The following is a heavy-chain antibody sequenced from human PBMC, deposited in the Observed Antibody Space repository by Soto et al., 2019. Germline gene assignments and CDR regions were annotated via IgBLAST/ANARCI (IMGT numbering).Heavy chain of an antibody. V-gene: IGHV3-74*03. D-gene: IGHD2-21*02. CDR1: GFSFSSSW. Sequence: EVQLVESGGGLVQPGGSLRLSCAASGFSFSSSWMHWVRQAPGKGLVWVSRISFDGTATTSADAVKGRFIISRDNAKNTLFLEMHNLRADDTDMYYCVRDRRLRGHPFDIWGKGTIVSVSS. CDR2: ISFDGTAT. J-gene: IGHJ3*02. CDR3: VRDRRLRGHPFDI.